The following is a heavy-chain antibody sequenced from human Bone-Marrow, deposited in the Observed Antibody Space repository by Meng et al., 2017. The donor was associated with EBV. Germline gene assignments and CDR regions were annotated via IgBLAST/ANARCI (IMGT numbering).Heavy chain of an antibody. CDR3: AKDSGPRSGNDSGNFFDY. D-gene: IGHD5-12*01. J-gene: IGHJ4*02. V-gene: IGHV3-30*18. Sequence: QVQLVESGXGVVQPGGSLRRSCAGSGVTFSSYAMHWVRQAPGKGLELVAIISYDGSNKYYADSVKGRFTISRDNSKNTLYLQMNSLRAEDTAVYYCAKDSGPRSGNDSGNFFDYWGQGTLVTVAS. CDR2: ISYDGSNK. CDR1: GVTFSSYA.